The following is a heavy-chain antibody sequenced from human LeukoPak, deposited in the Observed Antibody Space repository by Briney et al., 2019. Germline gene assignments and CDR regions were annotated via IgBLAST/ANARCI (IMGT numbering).Heavy chain of an antibody. J-gene: IGHJ5*02. CDR2: IYYSGST. D-gene: IGHD2-15*01. Sequence: SETLSLTCTVSGGSISSYYWSWIRQPPGKGLEWIGYIYYSGSTNYNPSLKSRVTISVDTSKNQFSLKLSSVTAAGTAVYYCARLGSRVVGAANWFDPWGQGTLVTVSS. CDR1: GGSISSYY. V-gene: IGHV4-59*08. CDR3: ARLGSRVVGAANWFDP.